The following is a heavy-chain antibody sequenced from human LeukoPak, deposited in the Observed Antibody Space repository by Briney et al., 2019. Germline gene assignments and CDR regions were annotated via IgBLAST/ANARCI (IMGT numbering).Heavy chain of an antibody. CDR1: GFTFSSYG. CDR2: ISYDGSNK. J-gene: IGHJ2*01. CDR3: AKDPGGDYGDWYFDL. Sequence: GRSLRLSCAASGFTFSSYGMHWVRQAPGKGLEWVAVISYDGSNKYYADSVKGRFTISRDNSKNTLYLQMNSLRAEDTAVYYCAKDPGGDYGDWYFDLWGRGTLVTVSS. V-gene: IGHV3-30*18. D-gene: IGHD4-17*01.